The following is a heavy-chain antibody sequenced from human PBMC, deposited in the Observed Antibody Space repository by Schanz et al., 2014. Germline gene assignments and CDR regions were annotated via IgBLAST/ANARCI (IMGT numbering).Heavy chain of an antibody. J-gene: IGHJ4*02. Sequence: EQVLESGGGFVQPGGSLRLSCATSGFTFTTFAMTWVRQAPGKGLEWVSGISDRGDGTNYGDSVRGRFTISRDNSRNTVYLQMNNVGVDDTATYYCAKTDAGWRFDYWGQGTLVIVSS. CDR3: AKTDAGWRFDY. CDR1: GFTFTTFA. CDR2: ISDRGDGT. V-gene: IGHV3-23*01. D-gene: IGHD6-19*01.